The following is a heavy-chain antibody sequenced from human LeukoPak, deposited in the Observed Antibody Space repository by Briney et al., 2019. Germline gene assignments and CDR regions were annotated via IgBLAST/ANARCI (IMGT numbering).Heavy chain of an antibody. CDR3: ARQKTYYYGSASYYKSGSYRY. V-gene: IGHV1-8*03. CDR2: MNPNSGNT. D-gene: IGHD3-10*01. J-gene: IGHJ4*02. Sequence: GASVKVSCKASGYTFTSYDINWVRQAAGQGLEWMGWMNPNSGNTGCAQKFQGRVTITWNTSISTAYMELSSLRSEDTAVYYCARQKTYYYGSASYYKSGSYRYWGQGTLVTVSS. CDR1: GYTFTSYD.